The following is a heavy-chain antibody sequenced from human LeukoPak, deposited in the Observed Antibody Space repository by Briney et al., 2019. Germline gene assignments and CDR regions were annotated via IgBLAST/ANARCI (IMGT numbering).Heavy chain of an antibody. CDR2: IYPGDSDT. CDR3: ARHPPDD. Sequence: GESLQISCKASGYSFTTYWIGWVRQMPGKGLEWVGIIYPGDSDTRYSPSFQDHVTISVDKSINTAFLQWTSLKASDTAMYYCARHPPDDWGQGTLVTVSS. J-gene: IGHJ4*02. V-gene: IGHV5-51*01. CDR1: GYSFTTYW.